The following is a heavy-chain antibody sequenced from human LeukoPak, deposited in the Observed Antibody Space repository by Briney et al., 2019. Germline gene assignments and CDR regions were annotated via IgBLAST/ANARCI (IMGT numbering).Heavy chain of an antibody. CDR3: ARDWGY. V-gene: IGHV3-23*01. J-gene: IGHJ4*02. CDR1: GFTVSSYA. Sequence: GGSLRLSRAASGFTVSSYAMSWVRQAPGKGLEWVSAISGSGGNTFFADSVKGRLTISRDNSKNTLYLQMDSLRAEDTAVYYCARDWGYWGQGTLVTVSS. D-gene: IGHD7-27*01. CDR2: ISGSGGNT.